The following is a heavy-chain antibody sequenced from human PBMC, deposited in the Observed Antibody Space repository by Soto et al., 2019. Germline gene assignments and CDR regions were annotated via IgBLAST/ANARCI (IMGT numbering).Heavy chain of an antibody. Sequence: ASVKFYCKASGYTFTSYGISWVRQAPGQGLEWMGWISAYNGNTNYAQKLQGRVTMTTDPSTSTAYMELRSLRSDDTAVYYCARTYYYGSGSYYYGMDVWGQGTMVTVSS. CDR1: GYTFTSYG. CDR3: ARTYYYGSGSYYYGMDV. V-gene: IGHV1-18*04. J-gene: IGHJ6*02. D-gene: IGHD3-10*01. CDR2: ISAYNGNT.